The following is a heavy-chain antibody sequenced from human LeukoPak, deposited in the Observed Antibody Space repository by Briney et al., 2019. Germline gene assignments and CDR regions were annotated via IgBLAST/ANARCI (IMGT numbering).Heavy chain of an antibody. D-gene: IGHD4-17*01. J-gene: IGHJ4*02. Sequence: GGSLRLSCAASGFTFSSYWMTWVRQAPGKGLEWVASIKQDGSQKYYVDSVKGRFSISRDNAKNSLYLQMSSLRAEDTAVYYCARAAGSTMTTRFDYWGPGTLVTVSS. CDR1: GFTFSSYW. CDR2: IKQDGSQK. CDR3: ARAAGSTMTTRFDY. V-gene: IGHV3-7*01.